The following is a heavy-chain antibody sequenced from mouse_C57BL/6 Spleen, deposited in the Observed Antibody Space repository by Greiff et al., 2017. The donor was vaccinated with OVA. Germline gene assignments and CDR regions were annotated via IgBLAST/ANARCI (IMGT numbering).Heavy chain of an antibody. V-gene: IGHV1-59*01. CDR1: GYTFTSYW. D-gene: IGHD2-1*01. J-gene: IGHJ2*01. CDR3: ARYGIYYGNYTYYFNY. CDR2: IDPSDSYT. Sequence: VQLQESGAELVRPGTSVKLSCKASGYTFTSYWMHWVKQRPGQGLEWIGVIDPSDSYTNYNQKFKGKATLTVDTSSSTAYMQLSSLTSEDSAVYYCARYGIYYGNYTYYFNYWGQGTTLTVSS.